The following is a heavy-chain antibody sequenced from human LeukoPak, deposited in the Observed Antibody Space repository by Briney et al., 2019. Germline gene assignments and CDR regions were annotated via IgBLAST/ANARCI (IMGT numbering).Heavy chain of an antibody. CDR1: GYTFTGYY. V-gene: IGHV1-2*02. D-gene: IGHD6-13*01. CDR3: ARAFGYGAAAGTFGY. J-gene: IGHJ4*02. Sequence: GASVKVSCKASGYTFTGYYMHWVRQAPGQGLEWMGWINPNSGGTNYAQKFQGRVTMTRDTSISTAYMELSRLRSDDTAVYYCARAFGYGAAAGTFGYWGQGTLVTDSS. CDR2: INPNSGGT.